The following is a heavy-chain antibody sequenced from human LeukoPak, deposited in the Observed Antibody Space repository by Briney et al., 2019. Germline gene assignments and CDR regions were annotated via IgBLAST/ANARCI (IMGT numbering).Heavy chain of an antibody. J-gene: IGHJ5*02. D-gene: IGHD6-13*01. CDR2: IYYSGST. CDR1: GGSVSSGSYY. V-gene: IGHV4-61*01. Sequence: SETLSLTCTVSGGSVSSGSYYWSWIRQPPGKGLEWIGYIYYSGSTNYNPSLKSRVTISADTSKNQFSLKLSSVTAADTAVYYCVRQAYSSSWQHNWFDPWGQGTLVTVSS. CDR3: VRQAYSSSWQHNWFDP.